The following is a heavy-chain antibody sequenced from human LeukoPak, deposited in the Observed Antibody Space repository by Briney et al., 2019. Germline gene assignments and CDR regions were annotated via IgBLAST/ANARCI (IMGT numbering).Heavy chain of an antibody. CDR3: AREILFGGVPRSEQGNPFDY. CDR2: IYTSGST. J-gene: IGHJ4*02. Sequence: SETLSLTCTVSGGSISSYYWSWIRQPAGKGLEWIGRIYTSGSTNYNPSLKSRVTMSVDTSKNQFSLKLSSVTAADTAVYYCAREILFGGVPRSEQGNPFDYWGQGTLVTVSS. V-gene: IGHV4-4*07. D-gene: IGHD3-16*01. CDR1: GGSISSYY.